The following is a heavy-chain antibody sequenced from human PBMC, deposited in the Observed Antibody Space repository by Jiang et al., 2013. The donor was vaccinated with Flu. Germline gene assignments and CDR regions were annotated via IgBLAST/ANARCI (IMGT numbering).Heavy chain of an antibody. D-gene: IGHD3-16*02. J-gene: IGHJ4*02. CDR3: ARDLKGAIDGDY. CDR1: GGTFSSYA. Sequence: GAEVKKPGSSVKVSCKASGGTFSSYAISWVRQAPGQGLEWMGRIIPILGIANYAQKFQGRVTITADKSTSTAYMELSSLRSEDTAVYYCARDLKGAIDGDYWGQGTLVTVSS. V-gene: IGHV1-69*04. CDR2: IIPILGIA.